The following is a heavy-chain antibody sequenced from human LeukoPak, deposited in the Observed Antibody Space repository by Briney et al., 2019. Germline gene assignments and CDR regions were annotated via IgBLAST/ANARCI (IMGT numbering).Heavy chain of an antibody. D-gene: IGHD6-6*01. CDR2: ISSSSSYI. V-gene: IGHV3-21*01. Sequence: GGSLRLSCAASGFTFSSYSMNWVRQAPGKGLEWVSSISSSSSYIYYADSVKGRFTISRDNAKNSLYLQMNSLRAEDTAVYYCAREGQLHDAFDIWGQGTMVTVSS. CDR1: GFTFSSYS. J-gene: IGHJ3*02. CDR3: AREGQLHDAFDI.